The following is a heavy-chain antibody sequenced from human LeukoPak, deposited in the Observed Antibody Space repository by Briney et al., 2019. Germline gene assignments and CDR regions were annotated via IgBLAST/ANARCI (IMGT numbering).Heavy chain of an antibody. CDR1: GFTFSNAW. CDR2: IKSKTDGGTT. V-gene: IGHV3-15*07. D-gene: IGHD6-13*01. Sequence: GGSLRLSCAASGFTFSNAWMNWVRQAPGKGLEWVGRIKSKTDGGTTDYAAPVKGRFTISRDDSKNTLYLQMSSLKTEDTAVYYCTTDTVEAAAGTWYYFDYWGQGTLVTVSS. J-gene: IGHJ4*02. CDR3: TTDTVEAAAGTWYYFDY.